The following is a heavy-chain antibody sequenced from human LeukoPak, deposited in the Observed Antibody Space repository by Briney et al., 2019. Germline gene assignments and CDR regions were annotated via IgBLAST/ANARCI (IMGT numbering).Heavy chain of an antibody. Sequence: GGSLRLSCAASGFTFSSYSMNWVRQAPGKGLEWVSSISSSSSYIYYADSVKGRFTISRDNAKNSLYLQMNSLRAEDTAVYYCAREVEGDYGDYDDQGLDYWGQGTLVTVSS. CDR2: ISSSSSYI. V-gene: IGHV3-21*04. D-gene: IGHD4-17*01. J-gene: IGHJ4*02. CDR1: GFTFSSYS. CDR3: AREVEGDYGDYDDQGLDY.